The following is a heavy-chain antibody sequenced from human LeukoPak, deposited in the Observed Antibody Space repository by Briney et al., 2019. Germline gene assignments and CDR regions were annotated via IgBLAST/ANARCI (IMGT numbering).Heavy chain of an antibody. CDR1: GYSFARYW. CDR3: ARRGDYGFSNAFDI. J-gene: IGHJ3*02. Sequence: GESLKISCKGSGYSFARYWIGWVRQMPGKGLEWMGMIYPGDSNTRYSPSFQGHVTISADKSINTAYLQWSSLKASDTAMYYCARRGDYGFSNAFDIWGQWTSVTVSS. D-gene: IGHD4-17*01. V-gene: IGHV5-51*01. CDR2: IYPGDSNT.